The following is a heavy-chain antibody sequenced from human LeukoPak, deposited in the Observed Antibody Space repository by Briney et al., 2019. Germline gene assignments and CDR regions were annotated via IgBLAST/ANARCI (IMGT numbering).Heavy chain of an antibody. CDR1: GGSFSGFY. CDR2: INHSGSS. J-gene: IGHJ5*02. D-gene: IGHD6-19*01. V-gene: IGHV4-34*01. CDR3: ARHAAVEGSSGWSPLWWFDP. Sequence: PSETLSLTCAVYGGSFSGFYWSWIRQPPGKGLEWIGEINHSGSSNNNPSLKSRVTISVDTSKNQFSLKLSSVTAADTAVYYCARHAAVEGSSGWSPLWWFDPWGQGTLVTVSS.